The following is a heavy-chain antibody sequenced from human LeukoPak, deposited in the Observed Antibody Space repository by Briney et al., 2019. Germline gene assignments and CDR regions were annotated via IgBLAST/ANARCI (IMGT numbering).Heavy chain of an antibody. CDR3: ARGIYTTGWYDASDI. D-gene: IGHD6-19*01. CDR1: GGSVSSYY. V-gene: IGHV4-4*07. CDR2: IFPSASA. Sequence: SETLSLTCTVSGGSVSSYYWNWIRQPAGKGLEWIGRIFPSASANYNPSLKSRVTVSLDKSKNQFSLKLSFVTAADTAIYFCARGIYTTGWYDASDIWGQGTMVTVSS. J-gene: IGHJ3*02.